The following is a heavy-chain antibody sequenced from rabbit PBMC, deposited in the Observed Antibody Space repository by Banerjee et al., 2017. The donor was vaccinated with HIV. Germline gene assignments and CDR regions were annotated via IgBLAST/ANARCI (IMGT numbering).Heavy chain of an antibody. CDR1: GFDLSSSYW. D-gene: IGHD2-1*01. CDR3: ARGKYDDYGNAFNL. J-gene: IGHJ4*01. Sequence: QSLEESGGDLVKPGASLTLTCTASGFDLSSSYWMWWVRQAPGKGLEWIACIVTGTSGSTWYASWAKGRFTISKTSPTTVTLQMTSLTAADTATYFCARGKYDDYGNAFNLWGPGTLVTVS. V-gene: IGHV1S40*01. CDR2: IVTGTSGST.